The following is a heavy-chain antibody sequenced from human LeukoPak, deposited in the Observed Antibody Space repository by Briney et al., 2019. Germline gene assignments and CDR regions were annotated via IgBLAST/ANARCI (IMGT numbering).Heavy chain of an antibody. CDR2: IYYSGST. CDR1: GGSISSSSYY. V-gene: IGHV4-39*07. Sequence: SETLSLTCTVSGGSISSSSYYWGWIRQPPGKGLEWIGSIYYSGSTNYNPSLKSRVTISVDTSKNQFSLKLSSVTAADTAVYYCASVTREYDFWSGYQTPYYFDYWGQGTLVTVSS. CDR3: ASVTREYDFWSGYQTPYYFDY. J-gene: IGHJ4*02. D-gene: IGHD3-3*01.